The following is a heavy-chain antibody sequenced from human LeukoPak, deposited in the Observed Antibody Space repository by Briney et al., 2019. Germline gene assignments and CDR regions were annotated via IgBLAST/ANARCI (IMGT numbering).Heavy chain of an antibody. J-gene: IGHJ5*02. CDR3: ARAVDYYGSGSYYKRWFDP. CDR1: GGSISSGDYY. CDR2: ISYSGST. V-gene: IGHV4-30-4*08. D-gene: IGHD3-10*01. Sequence: SETLSLTRTVSGGSISSGDYYWSWIRQPPGKGLEWIGYISYSGSTYYTPSLKSRVTISLDTSKNQFSLKLSSVTAADTAVYYCARAVDYYGSGSYYKRWFDPWGQGTLVTVSS.